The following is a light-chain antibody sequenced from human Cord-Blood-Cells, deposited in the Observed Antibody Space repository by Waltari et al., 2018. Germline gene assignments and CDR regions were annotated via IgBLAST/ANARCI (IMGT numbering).Light chain of an antibody. CDR2: AAS. V-gene: IGKV1-39*01. CDR1: QSISSY. Sequence: DIQMTQSPSSLSASLGDRVTITCRASQSISSYLNCYQQKPGKAPKLLIYAASSLQSGVPSRFSGSGSGTDFTLTISSLQPEDFATYYCQQSYSTPWTFGQGTKVEIK. J-gene: IGKJ1*01. CDR3: QQSYSTPWT.